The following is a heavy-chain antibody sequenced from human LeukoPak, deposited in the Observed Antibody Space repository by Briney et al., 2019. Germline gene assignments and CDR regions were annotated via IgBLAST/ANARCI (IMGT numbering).Heavy chain of an antibody. Sequence: PGGSLRLSCAASGFTFSSYAMHWVRQAPGKGLEWVAVISYDGSNKYYADSVKGRFTISRDNSKNTLNLQMNSLRVEDTAVYYCARESPARTYGMDVWGQGTTVTVSS. CDR2: ISYDGSNK. J-gene: IGHJ6*02. CDR1: GFTFSSYA. CDR3: ARESPARTYGMDV. V-gene: IGHV3-30-3*01.